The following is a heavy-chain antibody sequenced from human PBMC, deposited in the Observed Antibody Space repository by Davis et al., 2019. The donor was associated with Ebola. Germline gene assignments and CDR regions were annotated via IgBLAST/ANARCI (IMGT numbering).Heavy chain of an antibody. CDR3: AKDLLERRQRPQPLDS. J-gene: IGHJ4*02. CDR1: GFTFTNYC. V-gene: IGHV3-30*02. D-gene: IGHD1-1*01. Sequence: PGGSLRPSCAAFGFTFTNYCMHWDRLAPRKRLEWDAFMRFDESNILYDANNKNYVESVRGRFTISRDNSKYRVYLQMNSLRAEDTAVYFCAKDLLERRQRPQPLDSWGQGTLVTVSS. CDR2: MRFDESNILYDANNK.